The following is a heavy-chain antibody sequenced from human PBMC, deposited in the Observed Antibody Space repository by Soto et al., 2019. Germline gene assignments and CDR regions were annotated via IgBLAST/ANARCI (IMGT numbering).Heavy chain of an antibody. J-gene: IGHJ6*02. V-gene: IGHV4-39*01. CDR3: ARRTPVWGFGELDGMDV. Sequence: QLQLQESGPGLVKPSETLSLTCTVSGGSISSSSYYWGWIRQPPGKGLEWIGSIYYSGSTYYNPSLKSRVTISVDTSKNQFSLKLSSVTAADTAVYYCARRTPVWGFGELDGMDVWGQGTTVTVSS. CDR1: GGSISSSSYY. CDR2: IYYSGST. D-gene: IGHD3-10*01.